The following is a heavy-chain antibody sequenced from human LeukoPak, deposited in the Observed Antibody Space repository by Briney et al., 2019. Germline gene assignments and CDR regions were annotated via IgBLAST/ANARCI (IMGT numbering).Heavy chain of an antibody. V-gene: IGHV3-20*04. D-gene: IGHD2-15*01. CDR2: INWNGGST. CDR1: GFTFDDYG. Sequence: PGGSLRLSCAAFGFTFDDYGMSWVRQAPGKGLEWVSGINWNGGSTGYADSVKGRFTISRDNAKNSPYLQMNSLRAEDTALYYCARSPVVVVAAPVYYYYMDVWGKGTTVTVSS. CDR3: ARSPVVVVAAPVYYYYMDV. J-gene: IGHJ6*03.